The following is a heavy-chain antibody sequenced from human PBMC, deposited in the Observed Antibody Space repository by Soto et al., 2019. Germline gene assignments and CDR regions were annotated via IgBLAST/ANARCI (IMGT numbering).Heavy chain of an antibody. V-gene: IGHV3-33*01. Sequence: GGSLRLSCAASGFTFSSYGMHWVRQAPGKGLEWVAVICYVGSNKYYADSVKGRFTISRDNSKNTLYLQMNSLRAEDTAVYYCARDTGAVTSHNWFDPWGQGTLVTVSS. CDR3: ARDTGAVTSHNWFDP. J-gene: IGHJ5*02. CDR2: ICYVGSNK. D-gene: IGHD4-17*01. CDR1: GFTFSSYG.